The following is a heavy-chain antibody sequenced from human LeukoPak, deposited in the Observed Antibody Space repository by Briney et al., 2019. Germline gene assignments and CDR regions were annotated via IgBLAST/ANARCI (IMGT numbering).Heavy chain of an antibody. J-gene: IGHJ4*02. Sequence: GGSLRLSCAASGLAFSNCWMSWVRQAPGKGPEWVANIKQDGSDKYYVDSVKGRFTISRDNAKNSVYLQMNSLRVKETAVYYCASRYCSTPTFPYLGVFDYWGQGALVTVSS. CDR2: IKQDGSDK. CDR1: GLAFSNCW. CDR3: ASRYCSTPTFPYLGVFDY. D-gene: IGHD2-2*01. V-gene: IGHV3-7*01.